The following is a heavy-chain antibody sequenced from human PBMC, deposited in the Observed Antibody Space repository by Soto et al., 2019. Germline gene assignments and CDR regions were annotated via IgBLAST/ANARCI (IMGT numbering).Heavy chain of an antibody. CDR3: ATPRIAVAGTSDYYYYYGMDV. Sequence: GESLKISCKGSGYSFTSYWIGWVRQMPGKGLELMGIIFPGDSDTRYSPSFQGQVTISADKSISTAYLQWSSLKASDTAMYYCATPRIAVAGTSDYYYYYGMDVWGQGTTVTVSS. J-gene: IGHJ6*02. CDR1: GYSFTSYW. CDR2: IFPGDSDT. V-gene: IGHV5-51*01. D-gene: IGHD6-19*01.